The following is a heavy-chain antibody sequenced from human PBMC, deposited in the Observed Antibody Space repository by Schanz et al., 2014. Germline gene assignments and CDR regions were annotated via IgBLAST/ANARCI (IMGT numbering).Heavy chain of an antibody. CDR1: GDSMSSGGYY. Sequence: QLHLQESGPGLVKPSQTLSLTCNVSGDSMSSGGYYWNWIRQHPGKGLEWIGYIYDSGNTYYNPSLKSRVTMSIDTSENQFSLNLRSVTGADTAVYYCARARSWPDYWGQGTLVTVSS. V-gene: IGHV4-31*03. CDR2: IYDSGNT. CDR3: ARARSWPDY. J-gene: IGHJ4*02. D-gene: IGHD6-13*01.